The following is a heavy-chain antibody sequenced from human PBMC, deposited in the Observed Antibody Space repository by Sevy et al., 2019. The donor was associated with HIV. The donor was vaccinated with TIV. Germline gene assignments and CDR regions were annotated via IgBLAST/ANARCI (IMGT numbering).Heavy chain of an antibody. CDR1: GFTFSDYY. CDR3: ARTAKYCSGGSCFGAALYFDY. D-gene: IGHD2-15*01. J-gene: IGHJ4*02. Sequence: GGSLRLSCAASGFTFSDYYMSWIRQAPGKGLEWVSYISSSGSTIYYADSVKGRFTISRDNAKNSLYLQMNSLRAEDTAVYYCARTAKYCSGGSCFGAALYFDYWGQGTLVTVSS. V-gene: IGHV3-11*01. CDR2: ISSSGSTI.